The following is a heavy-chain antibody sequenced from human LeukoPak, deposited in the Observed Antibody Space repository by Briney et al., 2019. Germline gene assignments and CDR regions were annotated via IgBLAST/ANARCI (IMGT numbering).Heavy chain of an antibody. Sequence: EASVTVSCKASGYTFTNYGIIWVRQAPGQGLEWMGWISGYNGNTNYAQRLQARLTMTTDTSTRTAYMELRSLTSDDTAVYYCARDGQRFRFFSSDKYYMDVWGKGTTVTVSS. CDR2: ISGYNGNT. V-gene: IGHV1-18*01. D-gene: IGHD3-3*01. CDR3: ARDGQRFRFFSSDKYYMDV. CDR1: GYTFTNYG. J-gene: IGHJ6*03.